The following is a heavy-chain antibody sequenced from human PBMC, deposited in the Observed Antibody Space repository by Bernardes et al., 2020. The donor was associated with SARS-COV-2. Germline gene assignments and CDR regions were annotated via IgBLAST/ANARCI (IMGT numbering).Heavy chain of an antibody. V-gene: IGHV4-34*01. CDR2: INHSGST. J-gene: IGHJ5*02. CDR3: ARGDCSSTSCSLHWFDP. Sequence: SETLSLTCAVYGGSFSGYYWSWIRQPPGKGLEWIGEINHSGSTNYNPSLKSRVTISVDTSKNQFSLKLSSVTAADTAVYYCARGDCSSTSCSLHWFDPWGQGTLVTVSS. D-gene: IGHD2-2*01. CDR1: GGSFSGYY.